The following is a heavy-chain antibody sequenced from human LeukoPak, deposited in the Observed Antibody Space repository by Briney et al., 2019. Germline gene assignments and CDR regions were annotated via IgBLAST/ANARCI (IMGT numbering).Heavy chain of an antibody. D-gene: IGHD3-10*01. Sequence: SETLSLTCAVYGGSFSGYYWSWIRQPPGKGLEWIGEINHSGSTNYNPSLKSRVTISVDTSKNQFSLKLSSVTAADTAVYYCARHRWYYYGSGSYLNYYGMDVWGQGTTVTVSS. CDR3: ARHRWYYYGSGSYLNYYGMDV. J-gene: IGHJ6*02. CDR1: GGSFSGYY. V-gene: IGHV4-34*01. CDR2: INHSGST.